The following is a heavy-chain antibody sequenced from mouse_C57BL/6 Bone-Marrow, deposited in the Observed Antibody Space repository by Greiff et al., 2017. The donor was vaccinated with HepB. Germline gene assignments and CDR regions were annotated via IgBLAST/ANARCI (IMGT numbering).Heavy chain of an antibody. Sequence: EVMLVESGGGLVKPGGSLKLSCAASGFTFSSYAMSWVRQTPEKRLEWVATISDGGSYTYYPDNVKGRFTISRDNAKNNLYLQMSHLKSEDTAMYYCARYGSSAMDYWGQGTSVTVSS. J-gene: IGHJ4*01. D-gene: IGHD1-1*01. CDR1: GFTFSSYA. V-gene: IGHV5-4*03. CDR3: ARYGSSAMDY. CDR2: ISDGGSYT.